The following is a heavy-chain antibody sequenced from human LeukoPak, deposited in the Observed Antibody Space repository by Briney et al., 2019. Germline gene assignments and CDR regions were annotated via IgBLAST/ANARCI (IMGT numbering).Heavy chain of an antibody. J-gene: IGHJ4*02. CDR2: MNGDGSST. Sequence: GGSLRLSCAASGFTFRSFWMHWVRQDPGKGLVWVSFMNGDGSSTNYADSVKGRFTISRDNAKNTLYLQMNSLRAEDTAVYYCARDSNLSFDYWGQGTLVTVSS. CDR3: ARDSNLSFDY. V-gene: IGHV3-74*01. CDR1: GFTFRSFW. D-gene: IGHD1-14*01.